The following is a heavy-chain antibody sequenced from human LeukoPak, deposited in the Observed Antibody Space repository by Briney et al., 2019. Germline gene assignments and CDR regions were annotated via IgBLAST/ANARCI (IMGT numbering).Heavy chain of an antibody. CDR2: IYDRGPA. CDR1: GDSISIYY. V-gene: IGHV4-59*12. D-gene: IGHD3-10*01. CDR3: ARSRQASGLFNS. J-gene: IGHJ5*01. Sequence: PSETLSLTCSVSGDSISIYYWCWIRQPPGKGLEWIGCIYDRGPAYYNPSLKSRFTISVDRPKNQFFLNVTSLTAADTAVYYCARSRQASGLFNSWGQGTLVVVSS.